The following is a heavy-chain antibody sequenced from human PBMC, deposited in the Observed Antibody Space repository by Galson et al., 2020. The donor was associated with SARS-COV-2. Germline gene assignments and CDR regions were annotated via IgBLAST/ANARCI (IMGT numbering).Heavy chain of an antibody. CDR3: ARGRTVTTFYYYYGMDV. J-gene: IGHJ6*02. CDR2: INHSGST. CDR1: GGSFSGYY. Sequence: ETSETRSLTCAVYGGSFSGYYWSWIRQPPGKGLEWIGEINHSGSTNYNPSLKSRVTISVDTSKNQFSLKLSSVTAADTAVYYCARGRTVTTFYYYYGMDVWGQGTTVTVSS. D-gene: IGHD4-17*01. V-gene: IGHV4-34*01.